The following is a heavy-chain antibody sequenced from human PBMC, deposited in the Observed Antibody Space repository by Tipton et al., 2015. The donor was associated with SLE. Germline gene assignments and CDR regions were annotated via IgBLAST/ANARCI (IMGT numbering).Heavy chain of an antibody. J-gene: IGHJ4*02. V-gene: IGHV4-39*01. CDR2: TYYNGSP. D-gene: IGHD5-24*01. CDR1: GDSISSGRLY. Sequence: TLSLTCTVSGDSISSGRLYWGWIRQPPGKGLEWIGTTYYNGSPYYNPSLKSRVTISVDTSKDQFSLRLSSVTAADTAVYYCVRLELPATKADYWGPGTLVTVSS. CDR3: VRLELPATKADY.